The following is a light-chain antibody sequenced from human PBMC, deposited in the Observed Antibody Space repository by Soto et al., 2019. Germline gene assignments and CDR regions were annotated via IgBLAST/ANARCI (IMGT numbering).Light chain of an antibody. J-gene: IGKJ1*01. Sequence: DIQVTSSTSSMSGSIGDRVTITCLDSQSNSGWLDWYQKKSGQAPKLLMYAASSRQSGVPSRFSGSGSGTDFTLTISSLQAEDAATYYCQQCDSMPWPFGQGTNVDIK. V-gene: IGKV1-39*01. CDR3: QQCDSMPWP. CDR2: AAS. CDR1: QSNSGW.